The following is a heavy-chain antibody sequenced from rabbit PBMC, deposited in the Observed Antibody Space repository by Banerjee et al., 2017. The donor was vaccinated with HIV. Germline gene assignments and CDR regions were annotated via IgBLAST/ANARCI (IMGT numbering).Heavy chain of an antibody. J-gene: IGHJ4*01. Sequence: QSLEESGGDLVKPGASLTLTCTASGFSFSSNYYMCWVRQAPGKGLEWIACIYAGSSGSTAYATWAKGRFTISKTSSTTVTLRMTSLTAADTATYFCVRETETYADYAGYGYYFDLWGQGTLVTVS. D-gene: IGHD6-1*01. CDR2: IYAGSSGST. V-gene: IGHV1S40*01. CDR1: GFSFSSNYY. CDR3: VRETETYADYAGYGYYFDL.